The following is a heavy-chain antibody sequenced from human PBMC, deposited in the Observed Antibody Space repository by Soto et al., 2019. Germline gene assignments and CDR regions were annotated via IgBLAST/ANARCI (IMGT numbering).Heavy chain of an antibody. Sequence: QVTLKESGPVLVKPTETLTLTCTVSGFSLSNARMGVSWIRQPPGKALEWLAHIFSNDEKSYSTSLKSRLTLSKDTSKSQVVLTMTNMDPVDTATYYCARMGTGYYDSSGYYPYWYFDLWGRGTLVTVSS. V-gene: IGHV2-26*01. CDR1: GFSLSNARMG. CDR2: IFSNDEK. D-gene: IGHD3-22*01. J-gene: IGHJ2*01. CDR3: ARMGTGYYDSSGYYPYWYFDL.